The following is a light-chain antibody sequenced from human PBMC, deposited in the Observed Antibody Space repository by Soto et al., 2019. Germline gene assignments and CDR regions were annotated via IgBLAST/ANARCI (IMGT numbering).Light chain of an antibody. V-gene: IGLV2-14*01. J-gene: IGLJ2*01. CDR2: DVT. Sequence: ALTQPASVSGSPGQSITISCTGTSSDVGGYNYVSWYQQYPGKAPKLMIYDVTNRPSGVSNRFSGSKSGNTASLTISGLQAEDEADYYCSSCASSSPWVFGGGTKLTVL. CDR3: SSCASSSPWV. CDR1: SSDVGGYNY.